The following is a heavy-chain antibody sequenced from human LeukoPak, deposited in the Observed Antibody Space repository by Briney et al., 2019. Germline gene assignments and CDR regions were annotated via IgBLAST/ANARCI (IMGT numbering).Heavy chain of an antibody. CDR2: IYYSGST. V-gene: IGHV4-59*08. D-gene: IGHD3-22*01. CDR1: GGSISSYY. CDR3: ARHTVPTYYYDLWAFDI. J-gene: IGHJ3*02. Sequence: SETLSLTCTDSGGSISSYYWSWIRQPPGKGLEWIGYIYYSGSTNYNPSLKSRVTISVNTSKNQFSLKLSSVTAADTAVCYCARHTVPTYYYDLWAFDIWGQGTMVTVSS.